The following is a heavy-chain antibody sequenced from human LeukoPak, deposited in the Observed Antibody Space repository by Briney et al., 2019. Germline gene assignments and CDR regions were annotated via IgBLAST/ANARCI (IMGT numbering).Heavy chain of an antibody. Sequence: SETLSLTCTVSGGSISSSSYYWGWIRQPPGKGLEWVGRIYYSWSTYYIPSLKSRVTISVDTSKNQSSLKLSSVTAADTAVYYCARYIVVVVAATLASWFDPWGQGTLVTVSS. CDR1: GGSISSSSYY. V-gene: IGHV4-39*01. CDR2: IYYSWST. D-gene: IGHD2-15*01. J-gene: IGHJ5*02. CDR3: ARYIVVVVAATLASWFDP.